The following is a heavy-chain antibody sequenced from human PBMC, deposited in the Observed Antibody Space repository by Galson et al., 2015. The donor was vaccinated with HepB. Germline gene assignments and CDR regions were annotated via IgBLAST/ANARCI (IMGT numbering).Heavy chain of an antibody. CDR2: IYPGDSGT. D-gene: IGHD4-17*01. CDR1: GYSFTSYW. Sequence: QSGAEVKKPGESLKISCKGSGYSFTSYWIGWVRQMPGKGLEWMGIIYPGDSGTRYSPSFQGQVTISADKSISTAYLQWSSLKASDTAMYYCARAPEGYLTTVTTLDYWGQGTLVTVSS. CDR3: ARAPEGYLTTVTTLDY. J-gene: IGHJ4*02. V-gene: IGHV5-51*01.